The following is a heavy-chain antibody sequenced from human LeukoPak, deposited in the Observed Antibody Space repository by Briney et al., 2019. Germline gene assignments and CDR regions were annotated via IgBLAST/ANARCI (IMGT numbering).Heavy chain of an antibody. CDR3: ASYPHDDY. J-gene: IGHJ4*02. V-gene: IGHV4-39*01. CDR1: GGSISSSSYY. CDR2: IYYSGST. Sequence: PSETLSLTCTVSGGSISSSSYYWGWIRQPPGKGLEWIGSIYYSGSTYYNPSLKSRVTISVDTSKNQFSLKLSSVTAADTAVYYCASYPHDDYWGQGTLVTVSS.